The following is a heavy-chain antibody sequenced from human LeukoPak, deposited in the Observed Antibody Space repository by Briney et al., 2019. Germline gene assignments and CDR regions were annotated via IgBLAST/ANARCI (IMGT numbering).Heavy chain of an antibody. CDR3: ARHWRAGTTNYYYYMDV. J-gene: IGHJ6*03. CDR2: IYPGDSDT. CDR1: GYSFTSYW. Sequence: GESLKISCKGSGYSFTSYWIGWVRQMPGKGLEWMRIIYPGDSDTRYSPSFQGQVTISADKSISTAYLQWSSLKASDTAMYYCARHWRAGTTNYYYYMDVWGKGTTVTVSS. D-gene: IGHD1-7*01. V-gene: IGHV5-51*01.